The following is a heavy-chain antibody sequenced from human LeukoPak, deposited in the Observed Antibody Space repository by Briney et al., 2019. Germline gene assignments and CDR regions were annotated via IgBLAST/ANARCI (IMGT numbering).Heavy chain of an antibody. J-gene: IGHJ3*02. CDR1: GLTFSSYG. V-gene: IGHV3-23*01. CDR2: ISTTGGTT. D-gene: IGHD6-13*01. Sequence: GGTLRLSCAASGLTFSSYGMSWVRQAPGRGLEWVSAISTTGGTTYYADSVRGRFTISRDNSKNSLYLQMNSLRAEDTALYYCARGFEAAAGTGYAFDIWGQGTMVTASS. CDR3: ARGFEAAAGTGYAFDI.